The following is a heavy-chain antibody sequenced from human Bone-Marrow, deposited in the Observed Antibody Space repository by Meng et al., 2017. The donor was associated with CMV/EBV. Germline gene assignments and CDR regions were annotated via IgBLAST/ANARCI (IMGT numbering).Heavy chain of an antibody. V-gene: IGHV3-21*01. J-gene: IGHJ1*01. CDR2: ISSSSSYI. CDR1: GFTFSSYS. D-gene: IGHD2-2*01. CDR3: ARVHCSSTSCYLAYFQH. Sequence: GGSLRLSCAASGFTFSSYSMNWVRQAPGKGLEWVSSISSSSSYIYYADSVKGRFTISRDNAKNSLYLQMNSLRAEDTAVYYCARVHCSSTSCYLAYFQHWGQGTLVTVSS.